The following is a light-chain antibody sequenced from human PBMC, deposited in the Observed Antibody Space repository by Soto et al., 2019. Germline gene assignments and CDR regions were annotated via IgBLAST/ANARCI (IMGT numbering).Light chain of an antibody. CDR1: QSVSSN. Sequence: EIVMTKSPAPLSLSPGERATLSCRASQSVSSNLAWYQQKPGQAPRLLIYGASTRATGIPARFSGSGSGTEFTLTISSLQSEDFAVYYCQQYNNWPPYTCGQGTKLEIK. CDR2: GAS. J-gene: IGKJ2*01. CDR3: QQYNNWPPYT. V-gene: IGKV3-15*01.